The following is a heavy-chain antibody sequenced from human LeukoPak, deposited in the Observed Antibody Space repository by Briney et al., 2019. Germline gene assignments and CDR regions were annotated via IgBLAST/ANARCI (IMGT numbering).Heavy chain of an antibody. V-gene: IGHV3-23*01. D-gene: IGHD5-18*01. CDR1: GFTFGSHA. Sequence: GGSLRLSCEASGFTFGSHATYWVRQAPGKGLEWVAGIFGSGGSPHYADPVKGRFTISRDNSRNTVYLQINSLRAEDTAVYYCGKTTVGYSSGQKPAWPVDYWGQGTLVTVSS. J-gene: IGHJ4*02. CDR2: IFGSGGSP. CDR3: GKTTVGYSSGQKPAWPVDY.